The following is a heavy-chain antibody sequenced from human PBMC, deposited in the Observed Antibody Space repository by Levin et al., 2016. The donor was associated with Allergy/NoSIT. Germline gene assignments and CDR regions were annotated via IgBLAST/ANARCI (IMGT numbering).Heavy chain of an antibody. CDR2: IYPGDSDT. D-gene: IGHD3-9*01. J-gene: IGHJ5*02. Sequence: VRQMPGKGLEWMGIIYPGDSDTRYSPSFQGQVTISADKSISTAYLQWSSLKASDTAMYYCARLYLSSVRYFDWSYENWFDPWGQGTLVTVSS. V-gene: IGHV5-51*01. CDR3: ARLYLSSVRYFDWSYENWFDP.